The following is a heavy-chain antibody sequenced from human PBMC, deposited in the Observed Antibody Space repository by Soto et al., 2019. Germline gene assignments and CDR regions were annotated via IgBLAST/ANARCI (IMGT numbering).Heavy chain of an antibody. D-gene: IGHD3-16*02. CDR3: ASGDTLGELSLYRGLDY. CDR1: GGTFSSYT. V-gene: IGHV1-69*02. Sequence: ASVKVSCKASGGTFSSYTITWVRQAPGQGLEWMGRIIPILGIVNYAQKFQARVTITADKSTNTAYMELSSLRSEDTAVYYCASGDTLGELSLYRGLDYWGQGTLVTVSS. CDR2: IIPILGIV. J-gene: IGHJ4*02.